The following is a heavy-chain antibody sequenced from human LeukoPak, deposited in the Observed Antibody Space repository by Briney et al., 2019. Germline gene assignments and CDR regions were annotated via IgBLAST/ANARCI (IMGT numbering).Heavy chain of an antibody. Sequence: ASVKVSCKASGGTFSSYAISWVRQAPGQGLEWMGGIITIFGTANYAQKFQGRVTITADKSTSTAYMELSSLRSEDTAVYYCARDLDYYGSVGGYWGQGTLVTVSS. D-gene: IGHD3-10*01. CDR3: ARDLDYYGSVGGY. J-gene: IGHJ4*02. CDR1: GGTFSSYA. CDR2: IITIFGTA. V-gene: IGHV1-69*06.